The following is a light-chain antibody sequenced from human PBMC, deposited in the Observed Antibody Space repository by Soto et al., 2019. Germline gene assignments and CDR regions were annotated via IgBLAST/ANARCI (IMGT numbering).Light chain of an antibody. CDR1: SGDVGGYNY. CDR3: NPYTINASPAV. V-gene: IGLV2-14*01. Sequence: QSALTQPASVSGSPGQSITLSCTGTSGDVGGYNYVSWYQQHPGKAPKLIIYEVTNRPSGVSNRFSASKSGNTASLTISGLQAEYDVDYYCNPYTINASPAVFATGPKVTV. CDR2: EVT. J-gene: IGLJ1*01.